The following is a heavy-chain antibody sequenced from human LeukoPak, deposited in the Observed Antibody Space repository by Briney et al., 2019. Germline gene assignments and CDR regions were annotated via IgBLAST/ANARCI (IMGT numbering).Heavy chain of an antibody. Sequence: GGPLRLSCAASGFTFSSYAMSWVRQAPGKGLEWVASIMQDGSNKYYVDSVKGRFTISRDNAKNSLYLQMNSLRAEDTAVYYCARGVRIVAGKFRRDYYMDVWGKGTTVTVFS. D-gene: IGHD6-19*01. J-gene: IGHJ6*03. V-gene: IGHV3-7*01. CDR2: IMQDGSNK. CDR1: GFTFSSYA. CDR3: ARGVRIVAGKFRRDYYMDV.